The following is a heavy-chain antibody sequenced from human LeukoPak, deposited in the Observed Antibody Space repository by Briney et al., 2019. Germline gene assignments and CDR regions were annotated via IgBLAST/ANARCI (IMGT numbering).Heavy chain of an antibody. CDR1: GGSFSGYY. CDR2: INLSGST. Sequence: PESLSLTCAVYGGSFSGYYWSCIPQTPRKWLEWFGEINLSGSTNYSPSLKSRFTISLVTSKNQFSLKLSSVTASYTAVYYCARRRGSGSYYGIDYWGQGTLVTGSS. D-gene: IGHD3-10*01. V-gene: IGHV4-34*01. CDR3: ARRRGSGSYYGIDY. J-gene: IGHJ4*02.